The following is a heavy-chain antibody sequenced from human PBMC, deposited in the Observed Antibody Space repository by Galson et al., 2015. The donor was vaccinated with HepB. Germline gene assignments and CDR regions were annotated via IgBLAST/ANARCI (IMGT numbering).Heavy chain of an antibody. CDR1: GGTFRTNV. V-gene: IGHV1-69*13. Sequence: SVKVSCKVSGGTFRTNVISWVRQAPGQGLEWMGGIIPIFRTANYAQKFQGRVTITADESTSTAYMELSSLRSEDTAVYYCARGTDLLWFGEDWGQGTLVTVSS. CDR3: ARGTDLLWFGED. J-gene: IGHJ4*02. CDR2: IIPIFRTA. D-gene: IGHD3-10*01.